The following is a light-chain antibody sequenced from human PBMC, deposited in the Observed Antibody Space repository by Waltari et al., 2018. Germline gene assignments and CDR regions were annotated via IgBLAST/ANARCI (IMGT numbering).Light chain of an antibody. CDR1: SGDIGSYDR. J-gene: IGLJ2*01. CDR3: SSFTSSITGV. CDR2: EVI. V-gene: IGLV2-18*02. Sequence: QSALTQPPSVSGSPGQSVTISCSGTSGDIGSYDRVSWSQQPPGTAPKRIIYEVINRPSGAPDRFSGPKSGNTASLTISGLQAEDEADYYCSSFTSSITGVFGGGTKLTVL.